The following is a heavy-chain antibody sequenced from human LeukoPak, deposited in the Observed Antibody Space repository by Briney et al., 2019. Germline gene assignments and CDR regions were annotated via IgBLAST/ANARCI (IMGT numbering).Heavy chain of an antibody. V-gene: IGHV3-74*01. CDR2: INGAGSST. CDR3: ARDELLWFGSSFFTRDYYYYGMDV. D-gene: IGHD3-10*01. Sequence: PGGSLRLSCAASGFTFSSHWMHWVRQAPGKGLVWVSRINGAGSSTSYADSVKGRFTISRDNAKNTLYLQMNSLRAEDTAVYYCARDELLWFGSSFFTRDYYYYGMDVWGQGTTVTVSS. J-gene: IGHJ6*02. CDR1: GFTFSSHW.